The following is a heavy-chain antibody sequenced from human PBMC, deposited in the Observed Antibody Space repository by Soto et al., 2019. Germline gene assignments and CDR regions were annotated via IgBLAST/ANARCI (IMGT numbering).Heavy chain of an antibody. J-gene: IGHJ4*02. CDR3: KRKRTTVTTH. V-gene: IGHV4-59*01. CDR1: ADSITYYY. CDR2: IYYTGST. D-gene: IGHD4-17*01. Sequence: SETLSLTCTVSADSITYYYWSWIRQPPGKGLEWIGYIYYTGSTNYNPSLKSRVTITKDTSKNQVVLTVTNVDPVDTATYYCKRKRTTVTTHWGQGTLVTVSS.